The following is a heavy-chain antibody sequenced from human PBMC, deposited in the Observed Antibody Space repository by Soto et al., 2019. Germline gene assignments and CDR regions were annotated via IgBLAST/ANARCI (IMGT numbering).Heavy chain of an antibody. Sequence: SETLSLTCTVSGGSISSGDYYWSWIRQPPGKGLEWIGEIYHSGSPSYDPSLKSRVTISVDKSKNQFSLILTPVTAADTAVYYCARDEYDSSGYYLSSFHYWGQGTLVTVSS. J-gene: IGHJ4*02. D-gene: IGHD3-22*01. V-gene: IGHV4-61*08. CDR1: GGSISSGDYY. CDR2: IYHSGSP. CDR3: ARDEYDSSGYYLSSFHY.